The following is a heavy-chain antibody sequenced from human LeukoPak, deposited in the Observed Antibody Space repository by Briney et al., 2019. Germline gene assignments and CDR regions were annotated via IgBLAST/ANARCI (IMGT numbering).Heavy chain of an antibody. V-gene: IGHV3-23*01. CDR2: ISGTGAGT. D-gene: IGHD2-21*01. J-gene: IGHJ5*01. Sequence: GGSLRLSCSASGFTFSTCAMTWVRQAPGKGLEWVSAISGTGAGTYYGDSVKGRFTISRDNSKNTVYLQMNSLRAEDTAVYYCGRDPGSYISARYGDDVPRFDSWGQGTLVIVSS. CDR3: GRDPGSYISARYGDDVPRFDS. CDR1: GFTFSTCA.